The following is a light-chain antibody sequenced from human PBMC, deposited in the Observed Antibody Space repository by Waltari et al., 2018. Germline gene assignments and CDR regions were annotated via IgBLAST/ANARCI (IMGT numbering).Light chain of an antibody. CDR1: QSISGSW. Sequence: EIVLTQSPGTLSLSPGERATLSCRASQSISGSWLAWYQQKPGQDPRLLTYGASSRATAIPYRFSGSGSGTDFTLTISRLEPEDFAVYYCQQYDASSVTFGGGTKVEIK. V-gene: IGKV3-20*01. CDR3: QQYDASSVT. J-gene: IGKJ4*01. CDR2: GAS.